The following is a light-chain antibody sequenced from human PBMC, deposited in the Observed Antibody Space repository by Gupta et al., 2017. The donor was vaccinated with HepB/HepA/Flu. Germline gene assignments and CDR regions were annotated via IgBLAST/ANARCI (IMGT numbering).Light chain of an antibody. CDR2: GAS. CDR1: QSVSSN. J-gene: IGKJ2*02. V-gene: IGKV3-15*01. CDR3: QEYNNWPMCT. Sequence: EIVMTQPPATLSASPGERATLSCRASQSVSSNLAWYQQKPDQPPRRVIYGASTRDTGIPARFGGCGFGRKLTLTDSSLQSEDFAVYYCQEYNNWPMCTFGQGTKLEIK.